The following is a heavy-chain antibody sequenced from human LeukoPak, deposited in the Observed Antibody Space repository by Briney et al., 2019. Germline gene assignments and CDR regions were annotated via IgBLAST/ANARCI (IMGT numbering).Heavy chain of an antibody. J-gene: IGHJ4*02. CDR1: GFTFRNYW. Sequence: GGSLRLSCAAAGFTFRNYWMGWVRQAPGKGLEWVANTKPDGTAEYYADSVRGRFTTSRDNANNFLYLQMNSLRGEDTAVYYCARDGGLHTNFDYWGQGTLVTVSS. D-gene: IGHD2-15*01. CDR3: ARDGGLHTNFDY. CDR2: TKPDGTAE. V-gene: IGHV3-7*01.